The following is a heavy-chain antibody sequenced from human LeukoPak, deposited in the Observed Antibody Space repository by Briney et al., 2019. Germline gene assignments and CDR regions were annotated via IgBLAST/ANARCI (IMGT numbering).Heavy chain of an antibody. CDR2: IAHDGTI. Sequence: PSETLSLTCGVSGGSIDITNYWSWVRQAPGKGLEWIGEIAHDGTINYNPSLRSRVAMSLDRANNQFSLSLTSVTAAATAVYYCTREDRPYCPFAYWGQGVLVTVSS. J-gene: IGHJ4*02. CDR1: GGSIDITNY. V-gene: IGHV4-4*02. D-gene: IGHD1-26*01. CDR3: TREDRPYCPFAY.